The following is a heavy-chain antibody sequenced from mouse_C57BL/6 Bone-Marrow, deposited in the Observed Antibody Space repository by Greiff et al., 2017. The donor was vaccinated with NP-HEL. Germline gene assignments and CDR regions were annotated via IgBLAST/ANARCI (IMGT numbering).Heavy chain of an antibody. Sequence: EVKLLESGPSLVRPSQTLSLTCTVTGFSITSDCYWIWIRQFPGNKLEYIGYTFYSGITYYIQSLESRTYITRDTSKNQFSLKLSSVTTEDTATYYCARENSNFYFDVWGKGTTVTVSS. D-gene: IGHD2-5*01. CDR2: TFYSGIT. J-gene: IGHJ1*03. V-gene: IGHV3-3*01. CDR3: ARENSNFYFDV. CDR1: GFSITSDCY.